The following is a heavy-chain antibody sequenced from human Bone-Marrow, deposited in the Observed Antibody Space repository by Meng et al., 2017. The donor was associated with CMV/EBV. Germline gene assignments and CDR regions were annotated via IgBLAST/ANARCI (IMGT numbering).Heavy chain of an antibody. D-gene: IGHD6-19*01. Sequence: GESLKISCAASRFIFSTCALRWVRQAPGKGLEWVAFIRYDGSNKYYADSVKGRFTISRDNSKNSLYLQMNSLRAEDTAVYYCARSIAVAGTSDDYWGQGNLVTVSS. CDR1: RFIFSTCA. V-gene: IGHV3-33*07. J-gene: IGHJ4*02. CDR3: ARSIAVAGTSDDY. CDR2: IRYDGSNK.